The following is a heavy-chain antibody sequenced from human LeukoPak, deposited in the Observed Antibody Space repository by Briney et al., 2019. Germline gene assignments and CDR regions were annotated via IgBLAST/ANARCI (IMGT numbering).Heavy chain of an antibody. CDR1: AFTFSTYS. CDR2: ISSSSSNI. V-gene: IGHV3-48*02. CDR3: ARDGYGSGSYLEA. Sequence: PGGSLRLSCAASAFTFSTYSMNWVRQAPGKGLEWVSYISSSSSNIQYADSVKGRFTISRDNAKNSLYLQMNRLRDEDTAVYYCARDGYGSGSYLEARGQGTLVTVSS. D-gene: IGHD3-10*01. J-gene: IGHJ4*02.